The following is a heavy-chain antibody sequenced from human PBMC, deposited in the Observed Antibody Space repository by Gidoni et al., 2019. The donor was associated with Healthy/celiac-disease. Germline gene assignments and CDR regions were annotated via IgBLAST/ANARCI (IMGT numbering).Heavy chain of an antibody. D-gene: IGHD5-18*01. CDR3: AREGWGGYSFDY. CDR1: GGSISGSY. CDR2: IYYSGST. V-gene: IGHV4-59*01. Sequence: QVHLQESGPGLVKASESLCVTRTVAGGSISGSYWSCFRQPPGKGLEWIGYIYYSGSTNYNPSLKSRVTISVDTSKNQFSLKLSSVTAADTAVYYCAREGWGGYSFDYWGQGTLVTVSS. J-gene: IGHJ4*02.